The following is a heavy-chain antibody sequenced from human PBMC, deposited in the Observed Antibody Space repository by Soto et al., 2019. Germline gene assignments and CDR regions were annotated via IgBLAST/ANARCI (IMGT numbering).Heavy chain of an antibody. CDR2: RYYSEST. CDR3: ARTKCSGGSCYSWSPDY. V-gene: IGHV4-31*03. D-gene: IGHD2-15*01. CDR1: VGSITTGGYY. Sequence: SETLSLACTFSVGSITTGGYYWSWIRQLPGKGLEWIGHRYYSESTYYNPSRKSRVSISLDTSKNQFSLKLSFVTAADTAMYYCARTKCSGGSCYSWSPDYWGQGTPVTVSS. J-gene: IGHJ4*02.